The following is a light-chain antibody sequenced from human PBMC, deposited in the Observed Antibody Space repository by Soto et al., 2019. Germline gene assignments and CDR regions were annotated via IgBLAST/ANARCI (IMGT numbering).Light chain of an antibody. CDR2: GAS. CDR3: QQYGSSPRT. V-gene: IGKV3-20*01. CDR1: QSVNSSY. J-gene: IGKJ4*01. Sequence: EIVLTQSPGTLSLSPGERATLSCRASQSVNSSYLAWYQQKPGQAPRLLIYGASSRATRIPDRFSGSGSGTDFTLTSSRVDSEDVAVYYCQQYGSSPRTFGGGTKVEIK.